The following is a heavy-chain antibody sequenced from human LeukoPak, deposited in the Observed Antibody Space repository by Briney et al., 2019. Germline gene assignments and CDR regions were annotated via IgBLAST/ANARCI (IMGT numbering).Heavy chain of an antibody. CDR2: IYYSGST. V-gene: IGHV4-4*07. D-gene: IGHD3-22*01. Sequence: PSETLSLTCTVSGGSITNYYWSWIRQSAGKGLEWFGRIYYSGSTNYNPSLKSRVTMSVDTSKNQFSMKLTSVTAADTAVYYCARDYYDSGGYYDYFDYWGQGSLVTVSS. CDR3: ARDYYDSGGYYDYFDY. CDR1: GGSITNYY. J-gene: IGHJ4*02.